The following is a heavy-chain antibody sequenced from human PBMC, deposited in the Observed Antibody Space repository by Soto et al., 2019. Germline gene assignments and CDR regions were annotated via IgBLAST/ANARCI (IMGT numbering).Heavy chain of an antibody. CDR1: GFTFSSYG. CDR3: AKGLYQLLHRGGTTFDY. Sequence: QVQLVESGGGVVQPGRSLRLSCAASGFTFSSYGMHWVRQAPGKGLEWVAVISYDGSNKYYADSVKGRFTISRDNSKNTLYLQMNSLRAEDTAVYYCAKGLYQLLHRGGTTFDYWGQGTLVTVSS. J-gene: IGHJ4*02. V-gene: IGHV3-30*18. D-gene: IGHD2-2*02. CDR2: ISYDGSNK.